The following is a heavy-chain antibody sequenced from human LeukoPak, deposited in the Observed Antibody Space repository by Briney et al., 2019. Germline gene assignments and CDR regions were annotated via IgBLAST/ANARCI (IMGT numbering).Heavy chain of an antibody. CDR2: IDSGGSNT. Sequence: GGSLRLSCTASGFTFSSYWMHWVRQAPGKGLVWVSRIDSGGSNTNYADSVKGRVTISRDNAKNTLYLEMNNLRDEDTAVYYCTRDRSYSSDSWGQGTLVTVPS. J-gene: IGHJ4*02. CDR3: TRDRSYSSDS. V-gene: IGHV3-74*01. CDR1: GFTFSSYW. D-gene: IGHD2-21*01.